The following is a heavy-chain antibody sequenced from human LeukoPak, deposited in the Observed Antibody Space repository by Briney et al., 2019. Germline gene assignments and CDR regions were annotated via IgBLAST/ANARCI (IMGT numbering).Heavy chain of an antibody. V-gene: IGHV3-43*02. Sequence: PGGSLRLSCAPSGFTFYDYAMHWVRQAPGEGLEWVSLISGDGGSTYYADSVKGRFTISRDNSKNSLYLQMNSLRTEDTALYYCAKDISNYDFWSGFYTWGQGTLVTVSS. CDR3: AKDISNYDFWSGFYT. CDR2: ISGDGGST. CDR1: GFTFYDYA. D-gene: IGHD3-3*01. J-gene: IGHJ5*02.